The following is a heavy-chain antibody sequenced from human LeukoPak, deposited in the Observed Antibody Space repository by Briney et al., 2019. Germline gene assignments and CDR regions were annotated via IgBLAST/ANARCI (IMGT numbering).Heavy chain of an antibody. CDR1: GGSISSSGYY. CDR3: ARARYCSSTSCYFYDY. Sequence: SETLSLTCTVSGGSISSSGYYWSWIRQPPGKGLEWIGYIYYSGSTYYNPSLKSRVTISVDTSKNQFSLKLSSVTAADTAVYYCARARYCSSTSCYFYDYWGQGTLVTVSS. J-gene: IGHJ4*02. V-gene: IGHV4-30-2*01. CDR2: IYYSGST. D-gene: IGHD2-2*01.